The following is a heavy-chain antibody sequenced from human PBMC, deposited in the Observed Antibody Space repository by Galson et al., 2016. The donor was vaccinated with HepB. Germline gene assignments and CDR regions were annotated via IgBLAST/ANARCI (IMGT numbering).Heavy chain of an antibody. Sequence: SLRLSCAASGLTFSNYVMNWVRQAPGKGLEWVSAISGSGATTYYAGSVKGRFTISRDNSKNTVYLQVNSLRDEDTAVYFCAKGARGPRPYYASGHFRSQYLQDWGQGTLVTVSS. D-gene: IGHD3-10*01. J-gene: IGHJ1*01. V-gene: IGHV3-23*01. CDR2: ISGSGATT. CDR1: GLTFSNYV. CDR3: AKGARGPRPYYASGHFRSQYLQD.